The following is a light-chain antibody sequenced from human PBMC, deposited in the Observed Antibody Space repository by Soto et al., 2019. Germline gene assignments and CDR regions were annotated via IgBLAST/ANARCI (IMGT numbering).Light chain of an antibody. J-gene: IGKJ1*01. CDR1: QSVSTNF. CDR2: GAS. CDR3: QQYGRTSWT. Sequence: EIVLTQSPGTLSLSPGEGATLSCRASQSVSTNFFAWYQQKPGQAPRLLIYGASTRATGIPDRFSGSGSGTDFTLTISRLVAEDFAVYYCQQYGRTSWTFGQGTKVEI. V-gene: IGKV3-20*01.